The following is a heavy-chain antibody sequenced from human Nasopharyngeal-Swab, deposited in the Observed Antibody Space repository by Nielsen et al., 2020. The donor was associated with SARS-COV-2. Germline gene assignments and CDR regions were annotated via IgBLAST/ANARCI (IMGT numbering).Heavy chain of an antibody. CDR3: ARRNLYYDFWSGYYYYFDY. CDR2: IKQDGSEK. Sequence: GESLKISCAASGFTFSSYWMSWVRQAPGKGLEWVANIKQDGSEKYYVDSVKGRFTISRDNAKNSLYLQMNSLRAEDTAVYYCARRNLYYDFWSGYYYYFDYWGQGTLVTVSS. CDR1: GFTFSSYW. J-gene: IGHJ4*02. V-gene: IGHV3-7*01. D-gene: IGHD3-3*01.